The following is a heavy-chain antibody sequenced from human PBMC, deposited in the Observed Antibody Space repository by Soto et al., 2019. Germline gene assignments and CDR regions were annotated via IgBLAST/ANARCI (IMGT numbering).Heavy chain of an antibody. CDR3: VKALARFGDLFPNWFDP. Sequence: PGGSLRLSCAAAGFTFEEYAMHWVRQAPGKGLEWVSGISWNSGSIGYADSVKGRFTISRDNAKNSLYLQMNSLRAEDTALYYCVKALARFGDLFPNWFDPWGQGTLLTVSS. J-gene: IGHJ5*02. CDR2: ISWNSGSI. CDR1: GFTFEEYA. V-gene: IGHV3-9*01. D-gene: IGHD3-10*01.